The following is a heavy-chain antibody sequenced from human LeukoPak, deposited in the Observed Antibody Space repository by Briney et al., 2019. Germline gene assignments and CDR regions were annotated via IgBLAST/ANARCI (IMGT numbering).Heavy chain of an antibody. Sequence: GRSPRLSCAASGFTFSSYGMHWVRQAPGKGLEWVAVISYDGSNKYYADSVKGRFTISRDNSKNTLYLQMNSLRAEDTAVYYCAKDVGSGWYPYFDYWGQGTLVTVSS. CDR2: ISYDGSNK. CDR3: AKDVGSGWYPYFDY. V-gene: IGHV3-30*18. D-gene: IGHD6-19*01. CDR1: GFTFSSYG. J-gene: IGHJ4*02.